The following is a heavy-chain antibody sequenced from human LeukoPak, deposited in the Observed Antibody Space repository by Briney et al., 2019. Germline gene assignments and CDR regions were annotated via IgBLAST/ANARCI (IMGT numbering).Heavy chain of an antibody. CDR2: INHSGST. J-gene: IGHJ4*02. CDR3: ARPRRTSSGYLLDY. CDR1: GGSISSGGYY. V-gene: IGHV4-39*07. Sequence: SETLSLTCTVSGGSISSGGYYWSWIRQPPGKGLEWIGEINHSGSTNYNPSLKSRVTISVDTSKNQFSLKLSSVTAADTAVYYCARPRRTSSGYLLDYWGQGTLVTVSS. D-gene: IGHD3-22*01.